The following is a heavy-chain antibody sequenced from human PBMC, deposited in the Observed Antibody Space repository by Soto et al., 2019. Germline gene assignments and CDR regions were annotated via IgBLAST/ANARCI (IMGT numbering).Heavy chain of an antibody. D-gene: IGHD6-6*01. CDR1: GGSISSVGYY. CDR3: ARTSSSSDAFDI. Sequence: QVQLQESGPGLVKPSQTLSLSCTVSGGSISSVGYYWSWIRQHPGKGLEWMGYIYYSGSTHYIPSLKSRVTISVDTPKNQFALKLSSVTAADTAVYYCARTSSSSDAFDIWGQGTMVTVSS. V-gene: IGHV4-31*03. J-gene: IGHJ3*02. CDR2: IYYSGST.